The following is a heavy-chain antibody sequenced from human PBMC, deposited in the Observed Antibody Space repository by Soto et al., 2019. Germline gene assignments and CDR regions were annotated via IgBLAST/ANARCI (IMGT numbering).Heavy chain of an antibody. Sequence: SETLSLTGTVSGGSISSYYWSWIRQPPGKGLEWIGYIYYSGSTNYNPSLKSRVTISVDTSKNQFSLKLSSVTAADTAVYYCARVTYYDFWSGYLYSNWFDPWGQGTLVTVSS. CDR3: ARVTYYDFWSGYLYSNWFDP. V-gene: IGHV4-59*01. CDR1: GGSISSYY. J-gene: IGHJ5*02. D-gene: IGHD3-3*01. CDR2: IYYSGST.